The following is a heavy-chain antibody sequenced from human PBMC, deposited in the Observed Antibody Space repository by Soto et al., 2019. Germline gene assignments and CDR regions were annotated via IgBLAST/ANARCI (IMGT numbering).Heavy chain of an antibody. D-gene: IGHD3-16*02. CDR3: ANNYDYIWGSYRRHPVRAFDI. V-gene: IGHV1-69*10. CDR1: GGTFSSYA. Sequence: VKVSCKASGGTFSSYAISWVRQAPGQGLEWMGRIIPILGTANYAQKFQGRVTITADKSTSTAYMELSSLRSEDTAVYYCANNYDYIWGSYRRHPVRAFDIWGQGTMVTVSS. J-gene: IGHJ3*02. CDR2: IIPILGTA.